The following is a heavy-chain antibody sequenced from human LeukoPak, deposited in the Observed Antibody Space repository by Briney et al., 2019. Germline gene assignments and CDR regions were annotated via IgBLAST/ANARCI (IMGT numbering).Heavy chain of an antibody. V-gene: IGHV1-3*03. CDR2: ITTGRGDT. CDR3: ARGGKQWRGGNYFDS. J-gene: IGHJ4*02. Sequence: ASVTVSCKASGYTFTDYALHWVRQAPGQSLEWMGWITTGRGDTQYSQAFQRRITITRDKSASTVSMDLSALRSEDTAVYYCARGGKQWRGGNYFDSWGQGTLVAVSS. D-gene: IGHD6-19*01. CDR1: GYTFTDYA.